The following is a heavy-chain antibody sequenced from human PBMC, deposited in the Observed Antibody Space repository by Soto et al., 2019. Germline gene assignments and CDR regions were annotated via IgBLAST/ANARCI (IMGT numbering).Heavy chain of an antibody. J-gene: IGHJ4*02. CDR3: AKDRYDYVWRSYRRLPDY. Sequence: EVQLVESGGVVVQPGGSLRLSCAASGFTFDDYTMHWVRQAPGKGLEWVSLISWDGGSTYYADSVKGRFTISRDNSKNSLYLQMNSLRTEDTALYYCAKDRYDYVWRSYRRLPDYWGQGTLVTVSS. V-gene: IGHV3-43*01. CDR2: ISWDGGST. D-gene: IGHD3-16*02. CDR1: GFTFDDYT.